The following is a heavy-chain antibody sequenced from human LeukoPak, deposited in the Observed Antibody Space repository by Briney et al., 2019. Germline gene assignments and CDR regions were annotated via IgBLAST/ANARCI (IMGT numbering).Heavy chain of an antibody. CDR3: TTDNYDIPCYFDY. CDR1: GFTFDDYA. J-gene: IGHJ4*02. V-gene: IGHV3-9*01. D-gene: IGHD3-9*01. CDR2: ISWNSGSI. Sequence: PGGSLRLSCAASGFTFDDYAMHWVRQAPGKGLEWVSGISWNSGSIGYADSVKGRFTISRDNAKNSLYLQMNSLRGEDTAVYYCTTDNYDIPCYFDYWGQGTLVTVSS.